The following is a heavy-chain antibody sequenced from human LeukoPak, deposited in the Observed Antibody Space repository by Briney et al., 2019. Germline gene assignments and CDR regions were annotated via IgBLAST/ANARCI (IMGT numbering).Heavy chain of an antibody. CDR1: GFTFDDYA. CDR2: ISWNSGSI. V-gene: IGHV3-9*01. CDR3: AAYCSSTSCYPIDY. D-gene: IGHD2-2*01. Sequence: GGSLRLSCAASGFTFDDYAMHWVRQAPEKGLVWVSGISWNSGSIGYADSVKGRFTISRDNAKNSLYLQMNSLRAEDTALYYCAAYCSSTSCYPIDYWGQGTLVTVSS. J-gene: IGHJ4*02.